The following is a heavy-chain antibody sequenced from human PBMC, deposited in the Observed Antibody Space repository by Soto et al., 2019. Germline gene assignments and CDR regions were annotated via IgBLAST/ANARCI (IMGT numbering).Heavy chain of an antibody. Sequence: SETLSLTCAVSGYSISSGYYWGWIRQPPGKGLEWIGYVFYTGRANYNASLKSRVSISLDTSNYQFSLKLSSVTAADTAVYYCARDGDGRMTTNPYYYNGMDVWGPGTTVTVSS. V-gene: IGHV4-38-2*02. D-gene: IGHD4-4*01. CDR2: VFYTGRA. J-gene: IGHJ6*02. CDR1: GYSISSGYY. CDR3: ARDGDGRMTTNPYYYNGMDV.